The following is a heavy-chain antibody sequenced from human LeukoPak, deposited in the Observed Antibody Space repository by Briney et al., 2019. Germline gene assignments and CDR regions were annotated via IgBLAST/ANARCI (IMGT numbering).Heavy chain of an antibody. CDR2: ISDSGGST. CDR3: AKALYTPGIAAAEILFDY. D-gene: IGHD6-13*01. Sequence: GGSLRLSCAASGFTFSSYAMSWVRQAPGKGLEWVSVISDSGGSTYYADSVKGRFTISRDNSKNTLYLQMNSLRAEDTAVYYCAKALYTPGIAAAEILFDYWGQGTLVTVSS. V-gene: IGHV3-23*01. CDR1: GFTFSSYA. J-gene: IGHJ4*02.